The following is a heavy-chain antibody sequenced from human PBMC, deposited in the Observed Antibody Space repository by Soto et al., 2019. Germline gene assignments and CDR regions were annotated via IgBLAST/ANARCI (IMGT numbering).Heavy chain of an antibody. V-gene: IGHV1-58*01. Sequence: SVKVSCKASGFTFTSSAVQWVRQARGQRLEWIGWIVVGSGNTNYAQKFQERVTITRDMSTSTAYMELSSLRSEDTAVYYCAAGYYDSSGYYYWDAFDIWGQGTMVTVSS. D-gene: IGHD3-22*01. J-gene: IGHJ3*02. CDR3: AAGYYDSSGYYYWDAFDI. CDR2: IVVGSGNT. CDR1: GFTFTSSA.